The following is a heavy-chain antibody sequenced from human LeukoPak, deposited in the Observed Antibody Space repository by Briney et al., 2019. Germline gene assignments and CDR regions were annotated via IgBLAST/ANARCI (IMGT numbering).Heavy chain of an antibody. D-gene: IGHD3-9*01. CDR3: AKDPTGVLRYFDWL. Sequence: GGPLRLSCVASGFTFSSYGMHWVRQAPGKGLEWVAFISSDGNKDYYEDSVKGRFTISRDNSKNTLFLQMSSLRPEDTAVYYCAKDPTGVLRYFDWLWGQGTLVTVSS. CDR1: GFTFSSYG. CDR2: ISSDGNKD. V-gene: IGHV3-30*18. J-gene: IGHJ4*02.